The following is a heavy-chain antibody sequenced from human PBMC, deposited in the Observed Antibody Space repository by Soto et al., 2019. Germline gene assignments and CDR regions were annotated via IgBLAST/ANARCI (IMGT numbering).Heavy chain of an antibody. J-gene: IGHJ4*02. CDR3: ARCHSDSSGPGYLDS. CDR2: VIPMFPKA. V-gene: IGHV1-69*06. D-gene: IGHD3-22*01. Sequence: QVRLVQSEAEVKKAGSSVKVSCKASGGTFISDAVTWVRQAPGQGLEWMGGVIPMFPKANYAQKFQGRATITADKSTSTVYMELHSLKSEDTALYYCARCHSDSSGPGYLDSWDQGTLVTVTS. CDR1: GGTFISDA.